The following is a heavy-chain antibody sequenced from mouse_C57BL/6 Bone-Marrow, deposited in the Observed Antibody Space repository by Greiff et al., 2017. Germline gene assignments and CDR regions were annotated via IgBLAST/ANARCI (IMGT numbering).Heavy chain of an antibody. J-gene: IGHJ3*01. CDR2: INYDGSST. D-gene: IGHD2-1*01. Sequence: EVQVVESEGGLVQPGSSMKLSCTASGFTFSDYYMAWVRQVPEKGLDWVANINYDGSSTYYLDSLKSRFIISRDNAKNILYLQMSSLKSEDTATYYCARDDGNYVFAYWGQGTLVTVSA. CDR3: ARDDGNYVFAY. CDR1: GFTFSDYY. V-gene: IGHV5-16*01.